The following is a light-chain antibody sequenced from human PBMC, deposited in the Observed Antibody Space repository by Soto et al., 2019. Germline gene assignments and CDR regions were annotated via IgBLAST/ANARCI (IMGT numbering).Light chain of an antibody. J-gene: IGLJ1*01. CDR1: SSNIGSKT. Sequence: QSVLTQPPSASGTPGQRVTISCSGSSSNIGSKTVNWYQQLPGTAPKLLIYSNYQRPSGVPDRFSGSKSGTSASLAISGLQSEDEADYYCSAWEASLNGYVFGTGTKVTVL. V-gene: IGLV1-44*01. CDR2: SNY. CDR3: SAWEASLNGYV.